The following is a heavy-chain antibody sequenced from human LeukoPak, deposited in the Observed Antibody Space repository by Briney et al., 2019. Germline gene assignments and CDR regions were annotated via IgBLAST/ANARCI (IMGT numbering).Heavy chain of an antibody. CDR2: ISGSGGST. V-gene: IGHV3-23*01. CDR3: AEPMVRGVIIGASDI. CDR1: GFTFSSYA. J-gene: IGHJ3*02. D-gene: IGHD3-10*01. Sequence: GETLRLSCAASGFTFSSYAMSWIRQAPGKGLEWVSDISGSGGSTYYADSVKGRFTISSDNSKNTLYLQMNSVRAEDTAVYYCAEPMVRGVIIGASDIWGQGTMVTVSS.